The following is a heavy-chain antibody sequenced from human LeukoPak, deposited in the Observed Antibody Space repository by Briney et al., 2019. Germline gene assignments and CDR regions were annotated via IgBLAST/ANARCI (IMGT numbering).Heavy chain of an antibody. V-gene: IGHV4-30-4*01. CDR3: ARGLLSLYCSGGSCYSHWFDP. D-gene: IGHD2-15*01. CDR1: GGSISSGDYY. J-gene: IGHJ5*02. Sequence: PSQTLSLTCTVSGGSISSGDYYWSWIRQPPGKGLEWIGYVYYSGSTYYNPSLKSRVTISVDTSKNQFSLKLSSVTAADTAVYYCARGLLSLYCSGGSCYSHWFDPWGHGTLVTVSS. CDR2: VYYSGST.